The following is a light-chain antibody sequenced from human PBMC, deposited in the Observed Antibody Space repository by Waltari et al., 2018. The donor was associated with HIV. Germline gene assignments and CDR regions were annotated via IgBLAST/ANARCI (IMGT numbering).Light chain of an antibody. J-gene: IGLJ2*01. V-gene: IGLV3-21*02. CDR1: NIGRNR. CDR3: QVWDRGYKEAV. Sequence: SYVLTQAPSISVDPGQTATISCGNIGRNREQWYRQKPGRSPLLGVLDDVDRSSGIPARFSGARSGERATLTISGVEAGDEADYYCQVWDRGYKEAVFGGGT. CDR2: DDV.